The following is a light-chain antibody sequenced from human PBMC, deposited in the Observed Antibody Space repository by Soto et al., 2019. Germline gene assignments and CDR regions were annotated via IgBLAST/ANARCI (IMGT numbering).Light chain of an antibody. J-gene: IGKJ5*01. CDR1: QSVDSY. CDR2: DAS. V-gene: IGKV3-11*01. Sequence: EIVLTQSPASLSLSPGERATLSCRASQSVDSYLVWYQQKPGQAPRLLIYDASNRATGIPARFSGSGSGTDFTLTISSLEPEDFAVYYCQQYSKWPITFGQGTRLEIK. CDR3: QQYSKWPIT.